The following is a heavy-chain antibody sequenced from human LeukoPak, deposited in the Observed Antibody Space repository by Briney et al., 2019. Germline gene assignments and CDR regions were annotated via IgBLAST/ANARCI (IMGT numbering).Heavy chain of an antibody. J-gene: IGHJ4*02. V-gene: IGHV1-8*01. D-gene: IGHD1-26*01. CDR1: GYTFTGYD. Sequence: ASVRVSCMPSGYTFTGYDINWVGQAPGEGVEWMGWMNPNTGDTGYAQKFQGRVTMTRNSSIDTAYMELSGLRSEDTAVYYCTRGSLSGSSRDYWGQGTLLTVSS. CDR2: MNPNTGDT. CDR3: TRGSLSGSSRDY.